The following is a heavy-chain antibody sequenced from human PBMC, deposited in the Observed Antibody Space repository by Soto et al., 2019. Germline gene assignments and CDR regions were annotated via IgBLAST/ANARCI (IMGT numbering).Heavy chain of an antibody. CDR3: ARDRHSSSWYYFDS. V-gene: IGHV3-21*01. D-gene: IGHD6-13*01. J-gene: IGHJ4*02. CDR2: ISSSSSYI. Sequence: EVQLVESGGGLVKPGGSLRLSCAASGFTFSSYSMNWVRQAPGKGLEWVSSISSSSSYIYYADSVKGRFTISRDNAKNSLYLQMNSLRAEDTAVYYCARDRHSSSWYYFDSWGQGTLVTVSS. CDR1: GFTFSSYS.